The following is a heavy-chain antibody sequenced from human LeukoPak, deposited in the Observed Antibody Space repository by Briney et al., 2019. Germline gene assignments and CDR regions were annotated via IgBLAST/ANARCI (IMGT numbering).Heavy chain of an antibody. V-gene: IGHV3-30-3*01. J-gene: IGHJ4*02. D-gene: IGHD3-10*01. CDR2: ISKDGSNK. CDR1: GFTFSSYS. Sequence: PGGSLRLSCAASGFTFSSYSMHWVRQAPGKGLEWVAVISKDGSNKYCADSVKGRITISRDNSKNTLYLQMNSLRAEDTAVYYCAREGIYFDYWGQGTLVTVPS. CDR3: AREGIYFDY.